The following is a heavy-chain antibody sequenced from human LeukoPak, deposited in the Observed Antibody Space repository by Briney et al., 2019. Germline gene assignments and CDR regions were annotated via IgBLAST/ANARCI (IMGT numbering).Heavy chain of an antibody. CDR1: GDSVSSNSAA. D-gene: IGHD6-19*01. J-gene: IGHJ4*02. CDR3: ARLAVAGTDFDY. V-gene: IGHV6-1*01. Sequence: SQTLSLTCAISGDSVSSNSAAWNWIRQSPSRGLEWLGRTYYRSKWHNHYAVSVKSRITINPDTPKNQFSLQLNSVTPEDTAVYYCARLAVAGTDFDYWGQGTPVTVFS. CDR2: TYYRSKWHN.